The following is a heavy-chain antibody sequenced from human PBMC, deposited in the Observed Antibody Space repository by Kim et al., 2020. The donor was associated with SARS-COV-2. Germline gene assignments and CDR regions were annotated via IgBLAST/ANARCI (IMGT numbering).Heavy chain of an antibody. CDR3: AKWFLGGGYWYFDL. CDR1: GFTFSSYA. Sequence: GWSLRLSCAASGFTFSSYAMSWVRQAPGKGLEWVSAISGSGGSTYYADSVKGRFTISRDNSKNTLYLQMNSLRAEDTAVYYCAKWFLGGGYWYFDLWGRGTLVTVSS. CDR2: ISGSGGST. D-gene: IGHD3-22*01. J-gene: IGHJ2*01. V-gene: IGHV3-23*01.